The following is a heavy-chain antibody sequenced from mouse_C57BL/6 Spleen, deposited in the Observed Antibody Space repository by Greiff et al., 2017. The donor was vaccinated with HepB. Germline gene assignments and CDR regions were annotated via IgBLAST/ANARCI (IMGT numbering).Heavy chain of an antibody. CDR3: TLYDGSSYLAGFAY. CDR2: IYPGNSDT. CDR1: GYTFTSYW. Sequence: EVQLQESGTVLARPGASVKMSCKTSGYTFTSYWMHWVKQRPGQGLEWIGAIYPGNSDTSYNQKFKGKAKLTAVTSASTAYMELSSLTNEDSAVYYCTLYDGSSYLAGFAYWGQGTLVTVSA. J-gene: IGHJ3*01. D-gene: IGHD1-1*01. V-gene: IGHV1-5*01.